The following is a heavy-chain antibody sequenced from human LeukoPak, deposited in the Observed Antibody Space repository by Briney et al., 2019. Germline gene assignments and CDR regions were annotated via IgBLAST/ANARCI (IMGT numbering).Heavy chain of an antibody. J-gene: IGHJ4*02. Sequence: GGSLRLSCAASGFTFSSYAMSWVRQAPGKGLEWVSTIRGSGGGTYYADSVKGQFTISRDNSKNTLYLQMNSLRDEDTALYYCAKAGIGVVGYFDYWGQGTLVTVSS. D-gene: IGHD6-19*01. CDR3: AKAGIGVVGYFDY. V-gene: IGHV3-23*01. CDR1: GFTFSSYA. CDR2: IRGSGGGT.